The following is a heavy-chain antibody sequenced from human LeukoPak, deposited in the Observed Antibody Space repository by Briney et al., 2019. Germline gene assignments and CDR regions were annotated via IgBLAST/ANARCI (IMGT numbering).Heavy chain of an antibody. Sequence: ASVKVSCKASGYTFTKYPVHWVRQAPGQGLEWMGAINTNSGNPHYAQRFTGRFVFSLDTSVSTAYLQISSLKAEDTAVYYCARGLYSSLGPFTYYYYMDVWGKGTTVTVSS. V-gene: IGHV7-4-1*02. CDR3: ARGLYSSLGPFTYYYYMDV. CDR2: INTNSGNP. CDR1: GYTFTKYP. J-gene: IGHJ6*03. D-gene: IGHD5-18*01.